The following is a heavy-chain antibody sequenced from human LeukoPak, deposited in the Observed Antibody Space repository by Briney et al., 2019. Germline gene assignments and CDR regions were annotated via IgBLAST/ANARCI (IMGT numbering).Heavy chain of an antibody. CDR3: ARDRGYYDSSGHFDY. D-gene: IGHD3-22*01. CDR2: IWYDGSNK. CDR1: GFTFSSYG. V-gene: IGHV3-33*01. Sequence: GGSLRLSCAASGFTFSSYGMHWVRQAPGKGLEWGAVIWYDGSNKYSADSVKGRFTISRDNSKNTLYLQMNSLRAEDTAVYYCARDRGYYDSSGHFDYWGQGTLVTVSS. J-gene: IGHJ4*02.